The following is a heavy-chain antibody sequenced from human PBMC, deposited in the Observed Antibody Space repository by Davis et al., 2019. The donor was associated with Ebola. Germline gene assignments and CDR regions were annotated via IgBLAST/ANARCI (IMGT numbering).Heavy chain of an antibody. V-gene: IGHV3-23*01. CDR2: ISGSGGST. J-gene: IGHJ4*02. Sequence: GESLKISCAASGFTFSSYAMSWVRQAPGKGLEWVSAISGSGGSTYYADSVKGRFTISRDNSKNTLYLQMNSLRAEDTAVYYCAKLKWFLLDYWGQGTLVTVSS. CDR1: GFTFSSYA. CDR3: AKLKWFLLDY. D-gene: IGHD3-22*01.